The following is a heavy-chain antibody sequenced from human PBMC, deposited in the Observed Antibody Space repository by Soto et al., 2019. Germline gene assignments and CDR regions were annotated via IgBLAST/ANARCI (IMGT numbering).Heavy chain of an antibody. CDR3: ARGLGRITIFGVGKGSFDY. Sequence: LSLTCAVYGGSFSGYYWSWIRQPPGKGLEWIGEINHSGSTNYNPSLKSRVTISVDTSKNQFSLKLSSVTAADTAVYYCARGLGRITIFGVGKGSFDYWGQGTRVTVS. J-gene: IGHJ4*02. CDR2: INHSGST. V-gene: IGHV4-34*01. CDR1: GGSFSGYY. D-gene: IGHD3-3*01.